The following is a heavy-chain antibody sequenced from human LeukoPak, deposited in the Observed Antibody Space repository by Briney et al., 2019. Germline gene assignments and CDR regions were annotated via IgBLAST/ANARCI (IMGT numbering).Heavy chain of an antibody. V-gene: IGHV3-64*01. CDR3: ARSWGVGGTNEIDY. CDR2: ISSNGDTT. D-gene: IGHD3-16*01. Sequence: GGSLRLSCAASGFTFNTYAMHWVRQAPGKGLEYVSGISSNGDTTDYAKSVKGRFSISKDNSKNTLYLQMGSLTADDMAVYYCARSWGVGGTNEIDYWGQGAQVTVSS. J-gene: IGHJ4*02. CDR1: GFTFNTYA.